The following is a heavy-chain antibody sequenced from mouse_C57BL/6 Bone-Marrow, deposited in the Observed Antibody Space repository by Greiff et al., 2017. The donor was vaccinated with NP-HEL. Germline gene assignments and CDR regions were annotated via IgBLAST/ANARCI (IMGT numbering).Heavy chain of an antibody. V-gene: IGHV1-85*01. D-gene: IGHD1-1*01. CDR3: ARDYYYGSSYVGFAY. J-gene: IGHJ3*01. CDR2: IYPRDGST. Sequence: QVQLKESGPELVKPGASVKLSCKASGYTFTSYDINWVKQRPGQGLEWIGWIYPRDGSTKYKEKFKGKATLTVDTSSSTAYMELHSLTSEDSAVYFCARDYYYGSSYVGFAYWGQGTLVTVSA. CDR1: GYTFTSYD.